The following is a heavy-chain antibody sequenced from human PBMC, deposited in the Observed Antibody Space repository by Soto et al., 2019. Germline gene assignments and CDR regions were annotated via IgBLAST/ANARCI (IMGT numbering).Heavy chain of an antibody. D-gene: IGHD1-20*01. V-gene: IGHV1-8*02. CDR1: GYTFTNYD. CDR3: ARNLYNTGGFDH. CDR2: MTPISGDT. Sequence: QVQLVQSGAEVKKPGASVKVSCKASGYTFTNYDINWVRQATGQGLEWVGWMTPISGDTGYAQNFQGRVTMTRDTPRSTAYFDVSSLTSADTAVYYCARNLYNTGGFDHWGQGTLVTVSS. J-gene: IGHJ4*02.